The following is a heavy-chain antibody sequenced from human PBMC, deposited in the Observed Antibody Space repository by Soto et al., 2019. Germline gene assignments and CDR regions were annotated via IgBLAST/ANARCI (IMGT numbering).Heavy chain of an antibody. D-gene: IGHD2-21*01. CDR3: AGEWVCGGGSGCSAVIAITDFDS. Sequence: ASVKVSCKASGYTFTSYDMHWVRQAPGQRLEWMGRINAGDGNTRYSQKFQGRVTITRDTSTSTAYMELSSLRSEDTAVYYCAGEWVCGGGSGCSAVIAITDFDSWGQGTLVTVSS. CDR1: GYTFTSYD. CDR2: INAGDGNT. V-gene: IGHV1-3*01. J-gene: IGHJ4*02.